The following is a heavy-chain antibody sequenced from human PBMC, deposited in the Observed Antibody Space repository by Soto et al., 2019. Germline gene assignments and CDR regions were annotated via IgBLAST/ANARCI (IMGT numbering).Heavy chain of an antibody. CDR1: GYSFTSYW. J-gene: IGHJ6*02. V-gene: IGHV5-51*01. CDR3: ARNGPYYDFWSGYYRPERYYYYGMDV. D-gene: IGHD3-3*01. Sequence: XESLKISCKGSGYSFTSYWIGWVRQMPGKGLEWMGIIYPGDSDTRYSPSFQGQVTISADKSISTAYLQWSSLKASDTAMYYCARNGPYYDFWSGYYRPERYYYYGMDVWGHGTTATVSS. CDR2: IYPGDSDT.